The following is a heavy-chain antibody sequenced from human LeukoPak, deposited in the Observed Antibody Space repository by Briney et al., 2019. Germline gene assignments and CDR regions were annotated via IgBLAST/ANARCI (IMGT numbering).Heavy chain of an antibody. CDR2: ISGNGGNT. Sequence: GGSLRLSCAASGLTFSSYVMNWVRQAPGKGLVWVSGISGNGGNTYYADSVRGRFTISRDNSRNRMYLQMNSLRADDTAVYYCAKMDVNGAIYYFDYWGQGTLVTVSS. V-gene: IGHV3-23*01. CDR3: AKMDVNGAIYYFDY. CDR1: GLTFSSYV. D-gene: IGHD2-2*03. J-gene: IGHJ4*02.